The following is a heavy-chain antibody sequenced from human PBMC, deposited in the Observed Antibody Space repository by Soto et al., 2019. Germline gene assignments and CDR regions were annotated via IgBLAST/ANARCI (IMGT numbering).Heavy chain of an antibody. D-gene: IGHD3-22*01. Sequence: GGSLRLSCAASGFTFSSYAMSWVRQAPGKGLEWVSAISGSGGSTYYADSVKGRFTISRDNSKNTLYLQMNSLRAEDTAVYYCARHPYYYDSSGYHPTQYYFDYWGQGTLVTVSS. V-gene: IGHV3-23*01. J-gene: IGHJ4*02. CDR2: ISGSGGST. CDR3: ARHPYYYDSSGYHPTQYYFDY. CDR1: GFTFSSYA.